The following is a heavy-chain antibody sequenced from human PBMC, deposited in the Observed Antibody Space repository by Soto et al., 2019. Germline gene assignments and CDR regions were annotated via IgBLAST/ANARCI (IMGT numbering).Heavy chain of an antibody. CDR1: GFTFSSYA. CDR2: ISGSGGST. J-gene: IGHJ4*02. D-gene: IGHD3-9*01. Sequence: GGSLRLSCAASGFTFSSYAMSWVRQAPGKGLEWVSAISGSGGSTYYADSVKGRFTISRDNSKNTLYLQMNSLRAEDTAVYYCAKHGHHYDILTGYSYFDYWGQGTLVTVSS. CDR3: AKHGHHYDILTGYSYFDY. V-gene: IGHV3-23*01.